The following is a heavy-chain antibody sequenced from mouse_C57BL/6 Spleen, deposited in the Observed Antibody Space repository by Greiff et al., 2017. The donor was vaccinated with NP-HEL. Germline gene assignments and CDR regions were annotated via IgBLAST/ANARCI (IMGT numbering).Heavy chain of an antibody. Sequence: VQLKESGPGLVKPSQSLSLTCSVTGYSITSGYYWNWIRQFPGNKLEWMGYISYDGSNNYNPYLKNRISITRDTSKNQFFLKLNSVTTEDTATYCCGRESDDYDALFAYWGQGTLVTVSA. J-gene: IGHJ3*01. CDR1: GYSITSGYY. D-gene: IGHD2-4*01. CDR3: GRESDDYDALFAY. CDR2: ISYDGSN. V-gene: IGHV3-6*01.